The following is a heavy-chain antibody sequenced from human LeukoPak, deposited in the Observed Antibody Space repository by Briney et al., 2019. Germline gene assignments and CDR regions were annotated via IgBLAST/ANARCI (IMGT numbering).Heavy chain of an antibody. CDR3: ARDGYYDFWSGYLPGLDY. CDR1: GYTFTSYG. Sequence: ASVKVSCKASGYTFTSYGISWVRQAPGQGLEWMGRISAYNGNTNYAQKLQGRVTMTTDTSTSTAYMELRSLRSDDTAVYYCARDGYYDFWSGYLPGLDYWGQGTLVTVSS. D-gene: IGHD3-3*01. V-gene: IGHV1-18*01. CDR2: ISAYNGNT. J-gene: IGHJ4*02.